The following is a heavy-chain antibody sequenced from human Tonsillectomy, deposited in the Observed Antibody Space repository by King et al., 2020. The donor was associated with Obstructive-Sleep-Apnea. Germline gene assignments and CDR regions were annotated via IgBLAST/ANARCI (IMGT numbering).Heavy chain of an antibody. CDR3: ARPHTPYCSGGSCYSHDWYFDL. CDR2: ISYDGSNK. D-gene: IGHD2-15*01. J-gene: IGHJ2*01. CDR1: GFTFSSYA. Sequence: VQLVESGGGVVQPGRSLRLSCAASGFTFSSYAMHWVRQAPGKGLEWVAVISYDGSNKYYADSVKGRFTISRDNSKNTLYLQMNSLRAEETAVYYCARPHTPYCSGGSCYSHDWYFDLWGRGTLVTVSS. V-gene: IGHV3-30-3*01.